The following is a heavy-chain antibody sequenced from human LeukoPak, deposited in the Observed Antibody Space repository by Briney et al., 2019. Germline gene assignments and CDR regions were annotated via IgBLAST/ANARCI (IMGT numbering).Heavy chain of an antibody. CDR2: ISSSGST. Sequence: PSETLSLTCTGSGDSISSGDYYWSWIRQPAGKGLEWIGRISSSGSTNYNPSLKSRVTISVDTSKNQFSLKLSSVTAADTAVYFCARAPRRSIVGATYFDYWGQGTLVTVSS. CDR1: GDSISSGDYY. V-gene: IGHV4-61*02. D-gene: IGHD1-26*01. CDR3: ARAPRRSIVGATYFDY. J-gene: IGHJ4*02.